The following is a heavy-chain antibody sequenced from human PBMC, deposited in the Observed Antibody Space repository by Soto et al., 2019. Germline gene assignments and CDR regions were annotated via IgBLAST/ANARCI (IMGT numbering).Heavy chain of an antibody. Sequence: QVQLQESGPGLVKPSQTLSLICTVSGGSINSGGYYWNWIRQHPGKGLEWIGYIFYSGSTYYTPFLRSRATVSADSSENQFSLHLSSVTAADTAVYFRAIGYRQSGYSSSWVFDYWGQGTLVNVSS. CDR2: IFYSGST. J-gene: IGHJ4*02. V-gene: IGHV4-31*03. CDR1: GGSINSGGYY. D-gene: IGHD6-13*01. CDR3: AIGYRQSGYSSSWVFDY.